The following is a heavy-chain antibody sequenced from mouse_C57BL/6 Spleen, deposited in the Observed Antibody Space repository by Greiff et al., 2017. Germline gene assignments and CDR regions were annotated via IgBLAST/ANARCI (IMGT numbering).Heavy chain of an antibody. CDR3: ARGITTVVAHFDY. CDR2: IYPGSGST. Sequence: QQPGAELVKPGASVKMSCKASGYTFTSYWITWVKQRPGQGLEWIGDIYPGSGSTNYNEKFKSKATLTVDTSSSTAYMQLSSLTSEDSAVYYCARGITTVVAHFDYWGQGTTLTVSS. CDR1: GYTFTSYW. V-gene: IGHV1-55*01. J-gene: IGHJ2*01. D-gene: IGHD1-1*01.